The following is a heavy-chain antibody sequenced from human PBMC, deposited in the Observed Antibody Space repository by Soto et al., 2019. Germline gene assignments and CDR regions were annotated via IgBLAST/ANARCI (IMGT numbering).Heavy chain of an antibody. D-gene: IGHD3-22*01. CDR2: IYHSGST. CDR1: GGSISSSNW. J-gene: IGHJ6*02. Sequence: PSETLSLTCAVSGGSISSSNWWSWVRQPPGKGLEWIGEIYHSGSTNYNPSLRSRVTISVDKSKNQFSLKLSSVTAADTAVYYCARVRYYDSSGYLYYYYGMDVWGQGTTVTVSS. V-gene: IGHV4-4*02. CDR3: ARVRYYDSSGYLYYYYGMDV.